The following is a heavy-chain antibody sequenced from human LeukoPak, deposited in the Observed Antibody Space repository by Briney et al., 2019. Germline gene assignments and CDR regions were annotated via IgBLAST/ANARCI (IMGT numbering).Heavy chain of an antibody. V-gene: IGHV1-69*05. CDR2: IIPIFGTA. D-gene: IGHD6-6*01. Sequence: ASVKVSCKASGGTFSSYAISWVRQAPGQGLEWMGRIIPIFGTANYAQKFQGRVTITTDESTSTAYMELSSLRSDDTAVYYCARGGPFFSSSSSKEYYFDYWGQGTLVTVSS. CDR1: GGTFSSYA. J-gene: IGHJ4*02. CDR3: ARGGPFFSSSSSKEYYFDY.